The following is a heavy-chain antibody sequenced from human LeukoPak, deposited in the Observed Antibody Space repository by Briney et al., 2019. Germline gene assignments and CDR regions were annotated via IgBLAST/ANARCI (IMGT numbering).Heavy chain of an antibody. CDR1: GFTFSSYG. CDR2: MWYDGSKE. D-gene: IGHD3-22*01. V-gene: IGHV3-33*01. CDR3: ARDYYDSSGYYFGAFDI. J-gene: IGHJ3*02. Sequence: GGSLRLSCAASGFTFSSYGMHWVRQAPGKGLEGVAVMWYDGSKEYYADSVKGRFTISRDNSKNTLYLQMNSLRAEDTAVYYCARDYYDSSGYYFGAFDIWGQGTMVTVSS.